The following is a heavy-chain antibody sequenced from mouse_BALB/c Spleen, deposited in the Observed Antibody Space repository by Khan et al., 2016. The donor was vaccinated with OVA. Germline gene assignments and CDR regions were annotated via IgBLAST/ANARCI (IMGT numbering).Heavy chain of an antibody. J-gene: IGHJ3*01. D-gene: IGHD2-14*01. CDR1: GYTFTDYA. V-gene: IGHV1S137*01. CDR2: ISTHYGDA. CDR3: ARERYEYRFAY. Sequence: QVQLQQSGAELVRPGVSVKISCKGSGYTFTDYAMHWVKQSHAKSLEWIGVISTHYGDASYNQKFKGKATMTVDKSSSTAYMELARLTSEDSAMYYCARERYEYRFAYWGQGTLVTVSA.